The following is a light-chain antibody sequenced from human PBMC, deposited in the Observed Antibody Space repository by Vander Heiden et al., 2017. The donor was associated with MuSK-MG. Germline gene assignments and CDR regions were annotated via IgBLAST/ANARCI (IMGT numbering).Light chain of an antibody. Sequence: DIQMTQSPSSLSASVGDRVTITCRASQGISSYLNWYQQKPGKAPKLLIYAASSLQSEVPSRFSGSGSGTDFTLTISSLQPEDFATYYCQQSYSTLRLTFGGGTKVEIK. CDR2: AAS. CDR1: QGISSY. J-gene: IGKJ4*01. V-gene: IGKV1-39*01. CDR3: QQSYSTLRLT.